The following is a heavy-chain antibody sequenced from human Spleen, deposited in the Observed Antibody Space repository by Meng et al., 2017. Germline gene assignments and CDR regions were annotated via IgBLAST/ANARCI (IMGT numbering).Heavy chain of an antibody. Sequence: GHLVYSGGDLVKPGGFLSLAWSASGVTFSRCDMHCVSQATGKGLEWVSAIGTAGDTYYPGSVKGRFTISRENAKNSLYLQMNSLRAGDTAVYYCARPYSSVLYYFDYWGQGTLVTVSS. CDR2: IGTAGDT. J-gene: IGHJ4*02. D-gene: IGHD6-19*01. CDR3: ARPYSSVLYYFDY. CDR1: GVTFSRCD. V-gene: IGHV3-13*01.